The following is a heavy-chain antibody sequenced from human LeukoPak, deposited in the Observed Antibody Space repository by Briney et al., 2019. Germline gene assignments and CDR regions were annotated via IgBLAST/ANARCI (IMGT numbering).Heavy chain of an antibody. CDR3: ARNPLGNNSVYGMDV. CDR2: MNPNSGNT. J-gene: IGHJ6*02. D-gene: IGHD1-20*01. CDR1: GYTFTSYD. Sequence: ASVKVSCKASGYTFTSYDINWVRRATGQGLEWMGWMNPNSGNTGYAQKFQGRVTMTRNTSISTAYMELSSLRSEDTAVYYCARNPLGNNSVYGMDVWGQGTTVTVSS. V-gene: IGHV1-8*01.